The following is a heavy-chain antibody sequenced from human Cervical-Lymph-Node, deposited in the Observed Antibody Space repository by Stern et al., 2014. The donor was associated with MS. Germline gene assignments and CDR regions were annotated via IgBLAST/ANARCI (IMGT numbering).Heavy chain of an antibody. CDR2: ISAYNGNT. D-gene: IGHD4-17*01. J-gene: IGHJ5*02. CDR3: ARDLPTVTASGWFDP. CDR1: GYTFTSYG. Sequence: MQLVESEAEVKKPGASVKVSCKASGYTFTSYGISWVRQAPGQGLEWMGWISAYNGNTNYAQKLQGRVTMTTDTSTSTAYMEVRSLRSDDTAVYYCARDLPTVTASGWFDPWGQGTLVTVSS. V-gene: IGHV1-18*04.